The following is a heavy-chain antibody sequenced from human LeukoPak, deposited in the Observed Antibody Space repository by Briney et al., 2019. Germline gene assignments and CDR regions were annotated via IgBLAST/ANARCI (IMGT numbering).Heavy chain of an antibody. V-gene: IGHV4-59*01. J-gene: IGHJ2*01. Sequence: SETLSLTCTVSGGSISSYYRSWIRQPPGKGLEWIGYMYYSGSTNYNPSLKSRVTISVDTPKNQFSLKLSSVTAADTAVYYCARRGANSGSYSHFDLWGRGTLVTVSS. CDR2: MYYSGST. CDR3: ARRGANSGSYSHFDL. CDR1: GGSISSYY. D-gene: IGHD1-26*01.